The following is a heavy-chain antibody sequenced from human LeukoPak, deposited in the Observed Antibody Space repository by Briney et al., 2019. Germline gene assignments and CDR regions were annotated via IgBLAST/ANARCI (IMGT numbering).Heavy chain of an antibody. J-gene: IGHJ4*02. CDR2: ISGSGGTT. D-gene: IGHD5-24*01. V-gene: IGHV3-23*01. CDR3: AKEGVVLATIELAN. Sequence: GGSLRLSCAASGFTFSDYAMAWVRQAPGKGLEWVSSISGSGGTTYYADSVKGRFTISRDNHVNTLYLQMDILRAEDTAVYFCAKEGVVLATIELANGGQGTLVTVSS. CDR1: GFTFSDYA.